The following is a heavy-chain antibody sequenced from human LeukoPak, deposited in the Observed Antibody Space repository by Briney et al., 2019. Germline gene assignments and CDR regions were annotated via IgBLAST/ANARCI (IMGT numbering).Heavy chain of an antibody. CDR2: ISSSGSTI. V-gene: IGHV3-48*04. Sequence: GGSLRLSCAASGFTFSSYAMSWVRQAPGKGLEWVSYISSSGSTIYYADSVKGRFTISRDNAKNSLYLQMNSLRAEDTAVYYCARAKVRFLEWLFLGFDYWGQGTLVTASS. J-gene: IGHJ4*02. CDR3: ARAKVRFLEWLFLGFDY. CDR1: GFTFSSYA. D-gene: IGHD3-3*01.